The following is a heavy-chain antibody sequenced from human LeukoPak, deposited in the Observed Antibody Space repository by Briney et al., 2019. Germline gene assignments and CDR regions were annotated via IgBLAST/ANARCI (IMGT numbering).Heavy chain of an antibody. CDR3: AREDSSGWYSGVIDY. V-gene: IGHV3-23*01. D-gene: IGHD6-19*01. CDR2: ISGSASGVTT. CDR1: GFSFSTYA. J-gene: IGHJ4*02. Sequence: PGGSLRLSCAASGFSFSTYAMSWVRQAPGKGLEWVSAISGSASGVTTYYADSVKGRFTISRDNAKNSLYLQMNSLRAEDTAVYYCAREDSSGWYSGVIDYWGQGTLVTVSS.